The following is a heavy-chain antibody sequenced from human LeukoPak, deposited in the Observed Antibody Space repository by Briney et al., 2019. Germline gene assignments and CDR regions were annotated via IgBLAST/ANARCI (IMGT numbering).Heavy chain of an antibody. D-gene: IGHD3-9*01. CDR2: INPSGGST. V-gene: IGHV1-46*01. Sequence: ASVKVSCKASGYTFTSYYMHWVRQAPGQGLEWMGIINPSGGSTSYAQKFQGRVTMTRDMSTSAVYMELSSLRSEDTAVYYCARDGSYDILTGYHYYYYMDVWGKGTTVTVSS. CDR1: GYTFTSYY. CDR3: ARDGSYDILTGYHYYYYMDV. J-gene: IGHJ6*03.